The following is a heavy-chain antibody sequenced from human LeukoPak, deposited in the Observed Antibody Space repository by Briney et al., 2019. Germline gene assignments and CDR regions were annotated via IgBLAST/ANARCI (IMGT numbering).Heavy chain of an antibody. CDR3: ARGGDSSGYRIDY. V-gene: IGHV3-30*01. CDR1: GFTSSSYA. Sequence: GGSLRLSCAASGFTSSSYAMHWVRQAPGKGLEWVAVISYDGSNKYYADSVKGRFTISRDNSKNTLYLQMNSLRAEDTAVYYCARGGDSSGYRIDYWGQGTLVTVSS. CDR2: ISYDGSNK. D-gene: IGHD3-22*01. J-gene: IGHJ4*02.